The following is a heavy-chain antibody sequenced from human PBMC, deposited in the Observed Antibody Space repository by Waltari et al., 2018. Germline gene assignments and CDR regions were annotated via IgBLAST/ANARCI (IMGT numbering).Heavy chain of an antibody. J-gene: IGHJ4*02. CDR1: GTSFDSYT. CDR3: ATDFRKSSCS. Sequence: QLVESGGGLVQPGGSLRHTCAASGTSFDSYTMHWVRQAPGKGLQYVSTINNNGGGTHYADSVKGRFSISRDNSRNKVFLQMGGLRLEDTAVYYCATDFRKSSCSWGQGTLVIVSS. CDR2: INNNGGGT. V-gene: IGHV3-64*07. D-gene: IGHD6-6*01.